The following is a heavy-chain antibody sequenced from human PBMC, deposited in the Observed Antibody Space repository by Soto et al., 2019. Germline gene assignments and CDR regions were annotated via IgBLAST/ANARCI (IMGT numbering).Heavy chain of an antibody. D-gene: IGHD2-15*01. V-gene: IGHV4-59*01. CDR3: ARGRLGSLDY. Sequence: SETLSLTCTVSGGSISSYYWSWIRQPPGKGLEWIGYIYYSGSTNYNPSLKSRVTISVDTSKNQFSLKLSFVTAADTAVYYCARGRLGSLDYWGQGTLVTVSS. J-gene: IGHJ4*02. CDR2: IYYSGST. CDR1: GGSISSYY.